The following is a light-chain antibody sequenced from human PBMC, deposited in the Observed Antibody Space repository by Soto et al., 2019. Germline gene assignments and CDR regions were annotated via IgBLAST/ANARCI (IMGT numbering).Light chain of an antibody. Sequence: DIQMTQSPSSLSVSVGDRVTITCQASQAINKYLNWYQQKPGKAPKLLIYDVSNLETGVSSRFSGSGSETHFTLTINSLQPEDIATYYCQQYDNYVITFGQGTRLEIK. CDR3: QQYDNYVIT. CDR1: QAINKY. V-gene: IGKV1-33*01. CDR2: DVS. J-gene: IGKJ5*01.